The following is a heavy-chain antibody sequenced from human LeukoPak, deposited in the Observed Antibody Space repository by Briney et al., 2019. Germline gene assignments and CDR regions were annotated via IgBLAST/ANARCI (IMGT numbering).Heavy chain of an antibody. V-gene: IGHV1-2*02. CDR3: ATNMGDLDY. J-gene: IGHJ4*02. Sequence: ASVKVSCKTSGYTFTDSYMHWVRQAPGEGLEWMGWINPNSGGTNYAQKFQGRVTMTRDTSISTAYMELSSLTSDDTAVYYCATNMGDLDYGGQGPLVTVS. CDR2: INPNSGGT. CDR1: GYTFTDSY.